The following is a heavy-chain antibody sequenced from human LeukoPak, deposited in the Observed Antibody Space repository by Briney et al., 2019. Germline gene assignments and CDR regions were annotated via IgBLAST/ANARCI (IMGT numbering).Heavy chain of an antibody. V-gene: IGHV3-69-1*01. CDR1: GFTFSSHD. CDR2: ITSGTRT. D-gene: IGHD6-13*01. J-gene: IGHJ6*03. CDR3: ARGIAAAGTYYYYYYMDV. Sequence: PGGSLRLSCVASGFTFSSHDMNWVRQAPGKGLEWVSGITSGTRTYYADSVKGRFTISRDNAKNSLYLQMNSLRAEDTAVYYCARGIAAAGTYYYYYYMDVWGKGTTVTVSS.